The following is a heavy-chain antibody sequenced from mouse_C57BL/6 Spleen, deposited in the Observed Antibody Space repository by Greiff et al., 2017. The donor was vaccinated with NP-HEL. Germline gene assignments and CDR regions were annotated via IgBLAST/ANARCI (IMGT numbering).Heavy chain of an antibody. CDR1: GYTFTSYW. CDR3: AREPLYYGSSPYAMDY. Sequence: VQLQQSGAELVKPGASVKMSCKASGYTFTSYWITWVKQRPGQGLEWIGDIYPGSGSTNYNEKFKSKATLTVDTSSSTAYMQLSSLTSEDSAVYYCAREPLYYGSSPYAMDYWGQGTSVTVSS. J-gene: IGHJ4*01. V-gene: IGHV1-55*01. CDR2: IYPGSGST. D-gene: IGHD1-1*01.